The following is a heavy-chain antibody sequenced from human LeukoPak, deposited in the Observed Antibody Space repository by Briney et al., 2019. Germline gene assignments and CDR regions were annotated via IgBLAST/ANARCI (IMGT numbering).Heavy chain of an antibody. Sequence: ASVKVSCKASGYTFTSYGISWVRQAPGQGLEWMGWISAYSGNTNYAQKLQGRVTMTTDTSTSTAYMELRSLRSDDTAVYYCARGIKDDILTGYYPGYYFDYWGQGTLVTVSS. D-gene: IGHD3-9*01. J-gene: IGHJ4*02. CDR3: ARGIKDDILTGYYPGYYFDY. CDR1: GYTFTSYG. CDR2: ISAYSGNT. V-gene: IGHV1-18*01.